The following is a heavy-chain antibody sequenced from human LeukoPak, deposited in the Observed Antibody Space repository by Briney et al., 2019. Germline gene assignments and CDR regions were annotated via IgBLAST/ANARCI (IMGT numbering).Heavy chain of an antibody. CDR3: AGASYDSSGVD. CDR2: MYYSASA. CDR1: GGSISSYN. J-gene: IGHJ4*02. Sequence: PSETLSLTCTVSGGSISSYNWSWIRKPPPKGLEWNGYMYYSASANSNPSPKCRVTISVDTSKQQFALRLSAVTAADTAVYYCAGASYDSSGVDWGQGTLVTVSS. D-gene: IGHD3-22*01. V-gene: IGHV4-59*01.